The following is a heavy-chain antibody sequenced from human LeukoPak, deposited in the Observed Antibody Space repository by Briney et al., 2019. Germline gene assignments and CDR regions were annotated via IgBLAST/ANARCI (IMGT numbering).Heavy chain of an antibody. CDR3: ARDLQDVEYSSGWGHWNWFDP. V-gene: IGHV4-59*01. J-gene: IGHJ5*02. CDR2: IYHSVRT. D-gene: IGHD6-19*01. CDR1: GGSIRSYY. Sequence: SETLSLTCTVSGGSIRSYYWSWIRQPPGKGLEWIGYIYHSVRTNYNPSLNSRVTISVDTSKNQFSLELSSVTAADTAVYYCARDLQDVEYSSGWGHWNWFDPWGQGTLVTVSS.